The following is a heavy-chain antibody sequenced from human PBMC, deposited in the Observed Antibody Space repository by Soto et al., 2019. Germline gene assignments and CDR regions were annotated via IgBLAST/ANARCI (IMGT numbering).Heavy chain of an antibody. CDR2: IRSKAYGGTT. CDR3: TRDQGGSNFYYYYDVDV. Sequence: GGSLILSCTASGFTFVDYAMSWFRQAPGKGLEWVGFIRSKAYGGTTEYAASVKGRFTISRDDSKSIAYLQMNSLKTEDTAVYYCTRDQGGSNFYYYYDVDVWGQGTTVTVSS. J-gene: IGHJ6*02. D-gene: IGHD1-26*01. CDR1: GFTFVDYA. V-gene: IGHV3-49*03.